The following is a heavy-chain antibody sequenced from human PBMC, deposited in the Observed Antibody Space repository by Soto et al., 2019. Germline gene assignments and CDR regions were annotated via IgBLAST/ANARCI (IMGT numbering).Heavy chain of an antibody. D-gene: IGHD7-27*01. V-gene: IGHV4-31*03. Sequence: QVQLQESGPGLVKPSQTLSLTCTVSGGSISSGGYYWSWIRQHPGKGLEWIGYIYYNGDTYYNPSLQSRVSISIDTSKNQFSLRLTSVTAADTAVYYCARSHRDNWGSPDYFDYWGQGTLVTVSS. CDR2: IYYNGDT. CDR1: GGSISSGGYY. CDR3: ARSHRDNWGSPDYFDY. J-gene: IGHJ4*02.